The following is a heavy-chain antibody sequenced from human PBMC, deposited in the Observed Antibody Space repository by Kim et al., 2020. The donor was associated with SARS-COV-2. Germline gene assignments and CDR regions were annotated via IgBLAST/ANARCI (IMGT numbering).Heavy chain of an antibody. CDR2: INPNSGTA. Sequence: ASVKVSCKASGYTFSSYYIHWVRQAPGQGLEWMGGINPNSGTANYAQKFQGRVTITADESISTAYMELSRLRSEDTAVYYVATEGDVVAVVATYLFDYCG. CDR3: ATEGDVVAVVATYLFDY. D-gene: IGHD5-12*01. J-gene: IGHJ4*01. V-gene: IGHV1-2*02. CDR1: GYTFSSYY.